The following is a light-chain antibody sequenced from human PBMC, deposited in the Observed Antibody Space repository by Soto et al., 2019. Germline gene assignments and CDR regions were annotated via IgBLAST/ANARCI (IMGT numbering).Light chain of an antibody. CDR3: QQYGISPLYA. Sequence: EIVLTQSPGTLSLSPGERATLSCRASQSVSSSSLAWIQQKPGQAPRLLIYGASSRAAGIPDRFSGSGSGADFTLTISGLEPEDFAVYYCQQYGISPLYAFGQGT. V-gene: IGKV3-20*01. CDR1: QSVSSSS. J-gene: IGKJ2*01. CDR2: GAS.